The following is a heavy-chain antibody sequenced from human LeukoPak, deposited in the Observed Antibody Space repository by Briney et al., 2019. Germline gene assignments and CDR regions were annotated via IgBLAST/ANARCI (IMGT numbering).Heavy chain of an antibody. Sequence: PGGSLRLSCAASGFTFSTYGMNWVRQAPGKGLEWVSGISPSGDVTYYADSVMGRFSISRDNPKSTVSLQMSSLRAEDTALYHCVRDLHWGGFDVWGQGTMVTVSS. CDR1: GFTFSTYG. J-gene: IGHJ3*01. V-gene: IGHV3-23*01. CDR2: ISPSGDVT. CDR3: VRDLHWGGFDV. D-gene: IGHD7-27*01.